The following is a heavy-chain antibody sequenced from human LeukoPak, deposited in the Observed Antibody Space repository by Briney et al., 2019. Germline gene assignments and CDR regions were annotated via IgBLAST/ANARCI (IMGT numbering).Heavy chain of an antibody. Sequence: SETLSLTCTVSGGSISSYYWNWIRQPAGKGLEWFWRIHTSGSTNYNPSLKSRVTMSVDTSKNQFSLKLSSVTAADTAVYYCARVICSGGSCRFDYWGQGTLVTVSS. CDR3: ARVICSGGSCRFDY. V-gene: IGHV4-4*07. CDR1: GGSISSYY. CDR2: IHTSGST. J-gene: IGHJ4*02. D-gene: IGHD2-15*01.